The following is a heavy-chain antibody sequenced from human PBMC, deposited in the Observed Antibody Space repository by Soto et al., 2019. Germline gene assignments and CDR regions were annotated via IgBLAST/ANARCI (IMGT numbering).Heavy chain of an antibody. Sequence: QVQLVESGGGVVQPGRSLRLSCAASGFTFSSYGMHWVRQAPGNGLEWVAVIWYDGSNKYYADSVKGRFTISRDNSKNTLYLQMNSLRAEDTAVYYCARDRYSSGWYDFDYWGQGTLVTVSS. D-gene: IGHD6-19*01. CDR2: IWYDGSNK. CDR1: GFTFSSYG. V-gene: IGHV3-33*01. J-gene: IGHJ4*02. CDR3: ARDRYSSGWYDFDY.